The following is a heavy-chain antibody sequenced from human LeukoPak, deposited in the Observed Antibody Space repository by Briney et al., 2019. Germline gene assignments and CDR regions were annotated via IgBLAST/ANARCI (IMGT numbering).Heavy chain of an antibody. D-gene: IGHD6-6*01. V-gene: IGHV1-2*02. CDR1: GYTFTGYY. CDR2: INPNSGGT. CDR3: ARVEQLGAAGELYNWFDP. J-gene: IGHJ5*02. Sequence: ASVKVSCKASGYTFTGYYMHWVRQAPGQGLEWMGWINPNSGGTNYAQKFQGRVTMTRDTSISTAYMELSRLRSDDTAVYYCARVEQLGAAGELYNWFDPWGQGTLVTVSS.